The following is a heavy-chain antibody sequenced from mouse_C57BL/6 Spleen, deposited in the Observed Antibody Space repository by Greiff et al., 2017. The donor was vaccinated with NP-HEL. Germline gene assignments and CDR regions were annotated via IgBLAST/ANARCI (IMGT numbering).Heavy chain of an antibody. CDR1: GYTFTSYW. CDR3: ARCVYGRAMDY. CDR2: IYPSDSET. D-gene: IGHD1-1*01. Sequence: VQLQQPGAELVRPGSSVKLSCKASGYTFTSYWMDWVKQRPGQGLEWIGNIYPSDSETPYNQKFKDKATLTVDKSSSTAYMQLSSLTSEDSAVYYCARCVYGRAMDYWGQGTSVTVSS. J-gene: IGHJ4*01. V-gene: IGHV1-61*01.